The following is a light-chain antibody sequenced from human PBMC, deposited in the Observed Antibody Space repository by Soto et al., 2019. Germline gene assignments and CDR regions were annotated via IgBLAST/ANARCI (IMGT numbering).Light chain of an antibody. V-gene: IGKV1-39*01. CDR1: QTISLY. CDR2: AAS. J-gene: IGKJ2*01. CDR3: QQSYSSPHT. Sequence: DIQMTQSPSSLSASVGDRVTISCRASQTISLYLNWYQQKPGKAPNLLIYAASTLQGGVPSRFSGSGSGTDFTLTISTLQPEDFATYFCQQSYSSPHTVGQGTKLDI.